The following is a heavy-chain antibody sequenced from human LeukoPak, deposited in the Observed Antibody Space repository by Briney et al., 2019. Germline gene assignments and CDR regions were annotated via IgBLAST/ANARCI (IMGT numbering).Heavy chain of an antibody. CDR3: ARAHVDFWSGYYPGGYYYYYMDV. J-gene: IGHJ6*03. D-gene: IGHD3-3*01. Sequence: SETLSLTCTVSGGSISSYYWSWIRQPPGKGLEWIGYIYYSGSTNYNPSLKSRVTISVDTSKNQFSLKLSSVTAADTAVYYCARAHVDFWSGYYPGGYYYYYMDVWGKGTTVTVSS. V-gene: IGHV4-59*01. CDR2: IYYSGST. CDR1: GGSISSYY.